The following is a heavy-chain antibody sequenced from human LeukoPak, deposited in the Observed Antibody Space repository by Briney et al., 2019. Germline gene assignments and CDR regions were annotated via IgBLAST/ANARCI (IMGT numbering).Heavy chain of an antibody. CDR2: ITPMFGTA. CDR3: AKSGCSSTSCYGLFSGWFDP. Sequence: SVKVSCKASGGTFSSYAISWVRQAPGQGLERMGGITPMFGTAKYAQKFQGRVTITADESTSTAYMELSSLRSEDTAVYYCAKSGCSSTSCYGLFSGWFDPWGQGTLVTVSS. V-gene: IGHV1-69*13. J-gene: IGHJ5*02. D-gene: IGHD2-2*01. CDR1: GGTFSSYA.